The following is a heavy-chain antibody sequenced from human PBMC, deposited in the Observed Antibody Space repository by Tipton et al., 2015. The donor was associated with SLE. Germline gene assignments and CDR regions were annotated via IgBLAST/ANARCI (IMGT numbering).Heavy chain of an antibody. V-gene: IGHV4-39*07. CDR3: ARGGAGATYYYYYMDV. D-gene: IGHD1-26*01. CDR2: IYYSGST. CDR1: GGPISSSSYY. J-gene: IGHJ6*03. Sequence: TLSLTCTVSGGPISSSSYYWGWIRQPPGKGLEWIGSIYYSGSTYYNPSLKSRVTISVDTSKNQFSLKLSSVTAADTAVYYCARGGAGATYYYYYMDVWGKGTTVTVSS.